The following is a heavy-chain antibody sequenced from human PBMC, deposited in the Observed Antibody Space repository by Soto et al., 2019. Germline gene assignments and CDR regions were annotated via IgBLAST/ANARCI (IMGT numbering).Heavy chain of an antibody. D-gene: IGHD3-22*01. CDR1: GGSISSSSYY. CDR3: ARHPSRVGQYYYDSSGYLDAFDI. Sequence: PSETLSLTCTVSGGSISSSSYYWGWIRQPPGKGLEWIGSIYYSGSTYYNPSLKSRVTISVDTSKNQFSLKLSSVTAADTAVYYCARHPSRVGQYYYDSSGYLDAFDIWGQGTMVTVSS. J-gene: IGHJ3*02. CDR2: IYYSGST. V-gene: IGHV4-39*01.